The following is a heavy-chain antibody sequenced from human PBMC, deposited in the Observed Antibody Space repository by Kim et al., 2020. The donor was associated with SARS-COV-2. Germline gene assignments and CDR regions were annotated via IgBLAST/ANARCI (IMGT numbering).Heavy chain of an antibody. J-gene: IGHJ3*02. CDR3: ARGDYGDYRGDAFDI. CDR1: GYTFNSYG. V-gene: IGHV1-18*01. D-gene: IGHD4-17*01. CDR2: ISAYNGNT. Sequence: ASVKVSCKASGYTFNSYGISWVRQAPGQGLEWMGWISAYNGNTNYAQKLQGRVTMTTDTSTSTAYMELRSLRSDDTAVYYCARGDYGDYRGDAFDIWGQGTMVTVSS.